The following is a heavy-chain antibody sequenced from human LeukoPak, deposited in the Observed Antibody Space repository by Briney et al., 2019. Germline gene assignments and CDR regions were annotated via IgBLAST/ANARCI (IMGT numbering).Heavy chain of an antibody. CDR3: ARVKGVGAFDY. CDR2: IQYDGSTT. Sequence: GGSLRLSCAASGFSFSSYWMHWVRQAPGKGLVWVARIQYDGSTTNYADSVKGRFTISRDNAKKTLYVQMNSLRAEDTAVYYCARVKGVGAFDYWGQGTLVTVSS. V-gene: IGHV3-74*01. J-gene: IGHJ4*02. D-gene: IGHD1-26*01. CDR1: GFSFSSYW.